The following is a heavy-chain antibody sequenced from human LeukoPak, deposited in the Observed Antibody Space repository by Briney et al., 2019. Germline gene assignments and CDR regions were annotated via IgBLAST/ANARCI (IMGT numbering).Heavy chain of an antibody. V-gene: IGHV4-4*07. CDR2: IYTSGST. Sequence: PSETLSLTCTVSGGSICSYYWSWIRQPAGKGLEWIGRIYTSGSTNYNPSLKSRVTISVDKSKNQFSLKLSSVTAADTAVYYCARDLYTSGSSHYYYYMAVWGNGTTVTVSS. CDR1: GGSICSYY. D-gene: IGHD3-10*01. CDR3: ARDLYTSGSSHYYYYMAV. J-gene: IGHJ6*03.